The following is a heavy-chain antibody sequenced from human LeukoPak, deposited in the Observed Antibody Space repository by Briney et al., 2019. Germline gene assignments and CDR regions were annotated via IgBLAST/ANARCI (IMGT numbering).Heavy chain of an antibody. V-gene: IGHV3-23*01. J-gene: IGHJ4*02. CDR1: GFTFSHYA. Sequence: PGGSLRLSCAASGFTFSHYAMSWVRQAPGKGLEWVSGISGSGANTCYADSVKGRFTISRDNSKSTLYLQMSSLRAEDTALYYCAKSSEYNNYGIDYWGQGTLVTVSS. CDR3: AKSSEYNNYGIDY. D-gene: IGHD4-11*01. CDR2: ISGSGANT.